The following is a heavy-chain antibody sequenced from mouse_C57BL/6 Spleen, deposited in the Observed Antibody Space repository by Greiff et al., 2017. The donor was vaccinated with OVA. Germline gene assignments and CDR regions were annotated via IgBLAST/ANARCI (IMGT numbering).Heavy chain of an antibody. Sequence: QVQLQQPGAELVKPGASVKMSCKASGYTFTSYWITWVKQRPGQGLEWIGDIYPGSGSTNYNEKFKSKATLTVDTSSSTAYMQRSSLTSEDSAVYYCARGNDGYYAMDYWGQGTSVTVSS. J-gene: IGHJ4*01. D-gene: IGHD2-12*01. V-gene: IGHV1-55*01. CDR2: IYPGSGST. CDR3: ARGNDGYYAMDY. CDR1: GYTFTSYW.